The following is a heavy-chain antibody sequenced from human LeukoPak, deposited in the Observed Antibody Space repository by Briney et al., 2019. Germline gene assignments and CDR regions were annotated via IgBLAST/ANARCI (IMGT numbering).Heavy chain of an antibody. CDR2: IYHSGST. Sequence: SETLSLTCTVSGYSISSGYYWGWLRQPPGKGLEWIGSIYHSGSTYYNPSLKSRVTISVDTSKNQFSLKLSSVTAADTAVYYCARDSGRANLFDYWGQGTLVTVSS. CDR1: GYSISSGYY. J-gene: IGHJ4*02. V-gene: IGHV4-38-2*02. CDR3: ARDSGRANLFDY. D-gene: IGHD1-26*01.